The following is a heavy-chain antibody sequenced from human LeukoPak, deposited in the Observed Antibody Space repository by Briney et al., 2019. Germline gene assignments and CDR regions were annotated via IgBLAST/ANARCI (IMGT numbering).Heavy chain of an antibody. Sequence: ASVKVSCKASGYTFTSYDINWVRQATGQGLEWMGWMNPNSGNTGYAQKFQGRVTITRNTSISTAYMELSSLRSEDTAVYYCARGKVLKVWEGEYYYYMDVWGKGTTVTVSS. D-gene: IGHD3-16*01. CDR1: GYTFTSYD. V-gene: IGHV1-8*03. CDR3: ARGKVLKVWEGEYYYYMDV. J-gene: IGHJ6*03. CDR2: MNPNSGNT.